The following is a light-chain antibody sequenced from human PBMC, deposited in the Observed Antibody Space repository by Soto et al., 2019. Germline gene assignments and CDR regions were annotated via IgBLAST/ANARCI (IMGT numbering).Light chain of an antibody. CDR2: GAS. CDR1: QSVSSN. V-gene: IGKV3-15*01. J-gene: IGKJ1*01. CDR3: QQYNNWPPAWP. Sequence: EIVMTQSPATLSVSPGERATLSCRASQSVSSNLAWYQQKPGQAPRLLIYGASTRAPGIAARFRGSGSETEFTLTISSLQSEDFGVYYCQQYNNWPPAWPFGQGTKVELK.